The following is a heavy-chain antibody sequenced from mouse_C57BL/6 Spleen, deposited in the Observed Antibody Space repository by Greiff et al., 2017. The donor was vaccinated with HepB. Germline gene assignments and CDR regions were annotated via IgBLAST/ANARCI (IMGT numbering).Heavy chain of an antibody. CDR2: IYPGDGDT. D-gene: IGHD3-2*02. V-gene: IGHV1-82*01. Sequence: VQLVESGPELVKPGASVKISCKASGYAFSSSWMNWVKQRPGKGLEWIGRIYPGDGDTNYNGKFKGKATLTADKSSSTAYMQLSSLTSEDSAVYFCARRQLRLQAMDYWGQGTSVTVSS. CDR1: GYAFSSSW. J-gene: IGHJ4*01. CDR3: ARRQLRLQAMDY.